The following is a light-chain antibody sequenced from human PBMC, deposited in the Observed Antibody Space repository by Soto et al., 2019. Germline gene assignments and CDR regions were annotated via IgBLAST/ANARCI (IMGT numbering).Light chain of an antibody. Sequence: QLVLTQPASVSGSPGQSITISCTGTSSDVGNYNLVSWYQQHPGKAPKLMIYEGSKRPSGVSNRFSGSKSGNTASLTVSGLQAEDEADYCCCSYASSSTYVFGTGTKLTVL. V-gene: IGLV2-23*01. CDR1: SSDVGNYNL. CDR2: EGS. CDR3: CSYASSSTYV. J-gene: IGLJ1*01.